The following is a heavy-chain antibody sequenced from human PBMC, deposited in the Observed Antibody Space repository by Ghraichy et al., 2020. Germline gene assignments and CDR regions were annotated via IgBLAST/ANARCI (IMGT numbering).Heavy chain of an antibody. D-gene: IGHD3-10*01. V-gene: IGHV3-21*01. CDR2: ISSSSSYI. Sequence: GGSLRLSCAASGFTFSSYSMNWVRQAPGKGLEWVSSISSSSSYIYYADSVKGRFTISRDNAKNSLYLQMNSLRAEDTAVYYCARDSSKVLRSATPFDYWGQGTLVTVSS. CDR1: GFTFSSYS. J-gene: IGHJ4*02. CDR3: ARDSSKVLRSATPFDY.